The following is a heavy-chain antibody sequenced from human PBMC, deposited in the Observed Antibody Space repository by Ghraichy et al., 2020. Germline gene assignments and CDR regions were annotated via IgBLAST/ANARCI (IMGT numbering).Heavy chain of an antibody. V-gene: IGHV4-31*03. CDR1: GGSISSGGYY. J-gene: IGHJ5*02. Sequence: SETLSLTCTVSGGSISSGGYYWSWIRQHPGKGLEWIGYIYYSGSTYYNPSLKSRVTISVDTSKNQFSLKLSSVTAADTAVYYCAREAEYSSPGIWFDPWGQGTLVTVSS. CDR3: AREAEYSSPGIWFDP. CDR2: IYYSGST. D-gene: IGHD6-6*01.